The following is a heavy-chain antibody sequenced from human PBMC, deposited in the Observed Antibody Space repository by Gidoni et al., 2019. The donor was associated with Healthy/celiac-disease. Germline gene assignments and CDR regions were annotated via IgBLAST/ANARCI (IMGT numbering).Heavy chain of an antibody. CDR1: GFTFSSYS. V-gene: IGHV3-21*01. J-gene: IGHJ6*03. CDR2: ISSSSSYI. CDR3: AREGVRNYYYYMDV. D-gene: IGHD3-10*01. Sequence: EVQLVASGGGLVKPGGSLRLSCAASGFTFSSYSMNWVRQAPGKGLEWVSSISSSSSYIYYADSVKGRFTISRDNAKNSLYLQMNSLRAEDTAVYYCAREGVRNYYYYMDVWGKGTTVTVSS.